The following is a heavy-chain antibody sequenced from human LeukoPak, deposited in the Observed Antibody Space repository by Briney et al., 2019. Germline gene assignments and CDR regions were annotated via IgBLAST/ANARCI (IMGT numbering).Heavy chain of an antibody. Sequence: SVKVSCKASGGTFSSYAISWVRQAPGQGLEWMGGIIPIFGTANYAQKFQGRVTITADESTSTAYMELSSLRSEDTAVYYCARDRVGARYYYYGMDVWGQGTLVTVSS. J-gene: IGHJ6*02. CDR3: ARDRVGARYYYYGMDV. V-gene: IGHV1-69*13. CDR1: GGTFSSYA. D-gene: IGHD1-26*01. CDR2: IIPIFGTA.